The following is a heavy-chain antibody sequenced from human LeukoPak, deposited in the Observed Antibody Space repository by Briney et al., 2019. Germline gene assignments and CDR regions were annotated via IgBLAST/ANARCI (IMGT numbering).Heavy chain of an antibody. CDR3: ARLTVTTKDAFDI. Sequence: GESLRLSCAASGFTFSSSEMNWVRQAPGKGLEWVAYIVSSDTAVHYADSVEGRFTISRDNAKNSLYLQMNSLRAEDTAIYYCARLTVTTKDAFDIWGQGTMVIVS. CDR2: IVSSDTAV. CDR1: GFTFSSSE. D-gene: IGHD4-17*01. V-gene: IGHV3-48*03. J-gene: IGHJ3*02.